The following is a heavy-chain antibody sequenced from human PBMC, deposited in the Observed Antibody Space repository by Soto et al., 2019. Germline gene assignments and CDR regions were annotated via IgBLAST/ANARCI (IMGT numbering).Heavy chain of an antibody. CDR3: ARDPMGRYYGSGSYYFDY. J-gene: IGHJ4*02. Sequence: QVQLVESGGGVVQPGRSLRLSCAASGFTFSSYAMHWVRQAPVKGLEWVAVISYDGSNNYYADYVKGRFTIPRDNSKNTMYLQMNSLRAEETAVYYCARDPMGRYYGSGSYYFDYWGQGTLVTVSS. CDR2: ISYDGSNN. D-gene: IGHD3-10*01. CDR1: GFTFSSYA. V-gene: IGHV3-30-3*01.